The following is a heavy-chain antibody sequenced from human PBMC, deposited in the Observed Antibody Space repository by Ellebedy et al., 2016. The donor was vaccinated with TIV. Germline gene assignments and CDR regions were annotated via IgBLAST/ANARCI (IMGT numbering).Heavy chain of an antibody. CDR3: AREGGGYCTSSSCFWGWFDP. D-gene: IGHD2-2*01. Sequence: MPSETLSLTCAVYGASFSGYYWSRIRQSPGKGLEWIGEINHSGSTNYNPSLKSRVTISVDTSKNQFSLKLTSVTAADTAVYYCAREGGGYCTSSSCFWGWFDPWGQGTLVTVSS. CDR1: GASFSGYY. V-gene: IGHV4-34*01. CDR2: INHSGST. J-gene: IGHJ5*02.